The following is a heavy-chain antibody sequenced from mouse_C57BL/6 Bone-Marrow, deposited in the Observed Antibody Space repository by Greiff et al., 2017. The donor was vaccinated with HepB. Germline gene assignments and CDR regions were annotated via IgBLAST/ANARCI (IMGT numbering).Heavy chain of an antibody. CDR3: ARRSGSSYGGYFDV. CDR2: ISNGGGST. J-gene: IGHJ1*03. CDR1: GFTFSDYY. D-gene: IGHD1-1*01. V-gene: IGHV5-12*01. Sequence: EVMLVESGGGLVQPGGSLKLSCAASGFTFSDYYMYWVRQTPEKRLEWVAYISNGGGSTYYPDTVKGRFTISRDNAKNTLYLQMSRLKSEDTAMYYCARRSGSSYGGYFDVWGTGTTVTVSS.